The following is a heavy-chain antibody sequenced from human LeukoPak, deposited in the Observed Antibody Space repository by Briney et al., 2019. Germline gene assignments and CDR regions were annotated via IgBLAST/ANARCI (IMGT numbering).Heavy chain of an antibody. CDR2: IYYSGST. J-gene: IGHJ6*03. Sequence: PSETLSLTCTVSGGSISSSSYYWGWIRQPPGKGLEWIGSIYYSGSTYYNPSLKSRVTISVDTSKNPFSLKRSSVTAADTAVYYCARYPTYYDFWSCYSHYYYYMDVWGKGTTVTVSS. D-gene: IGHD3-3*01. V-gene: IGHV4-39*01. CDR1: GGSISSSSYY. CDR3: ARYPTYYDFWSCYSHYYYYMDV.